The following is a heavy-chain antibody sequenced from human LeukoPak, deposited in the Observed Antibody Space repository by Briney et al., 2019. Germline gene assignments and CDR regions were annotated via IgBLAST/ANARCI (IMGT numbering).Heavy chain of an antibody. J-gene: IGHJ4*02. CDR3: AKGGVRPVTTGDY. V-gene: IGHV3-23*01. CDR2: ISESGGST. D-gene: IGHD4-17*01. Sequence: GGSLRLSCAASGFTFTSYAMSWVRQAPGKGPEWVSGISESGGSTYYVDSVKGRFTISRDNSKNTVYLQMNSLRAEDTAIYYCAKGGVRPVTTGDYWGQGTLVTVSS. CDR1: GFTFTSYA.